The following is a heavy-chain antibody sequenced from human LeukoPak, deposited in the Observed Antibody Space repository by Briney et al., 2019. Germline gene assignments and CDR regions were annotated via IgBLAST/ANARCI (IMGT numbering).Heavy chain of an antibody. CDR1: GFTLSSYA. D-gene: IGHD2-15*01. CDR3: ARESDLGRYCSGGSCYSSRDYFDY. CDR2: TSSSDSGK. V-gene: IGHV3-23*01. Sequence: GGSLRLSCVVSGFTLSSYAMSWVRQAPGKGLEWVAATSSSDSGKYHADSVRGRFTISRDNSKNTVYLQMNSLRAEDAAVYYCARESDLGRYCSGGSCYSSRDYFDYWGQGTLVTVSS. J-gene: IGHJ4*02.